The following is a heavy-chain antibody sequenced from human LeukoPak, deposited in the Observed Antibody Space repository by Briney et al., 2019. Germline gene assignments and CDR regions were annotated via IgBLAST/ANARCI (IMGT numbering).Heavy chain of an antibody. D-gene: IGHD3-22*01. CDR1: VYTFTHYY. V-gene: IGHV1-2*02. CDR2: INPNSGGT. Sequence: ASVTVSCKASVYTFTHYYMHWVRQAPGQGLEWMGWINPNSGGTNYAQKFQGRVTMTRDTSISTAYMELSRLRSDDTAVYYCARVLGYYDSSGYGYWGQGTLVTVSS. CDR3: ARVLGYYDSSGYGY. J-gene: IGHJ4*02.